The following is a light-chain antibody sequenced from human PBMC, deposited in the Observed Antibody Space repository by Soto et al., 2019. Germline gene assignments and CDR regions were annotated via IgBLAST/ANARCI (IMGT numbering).Light chain of an antibody. CDR1: SSDVGGYNY. CDR2: EVS. J-gene: IGLJ1*01. V-gene: IGLV2-14*01. CDR3: SSYTNINTRACV. Sequence: QSVLTQPASVSGSPGQSITISCTGTSSDVGGYNYVSWYQQHPGKAPKLMIYEVSNRPSGVSNRFSGSKSGNTASLTISGLQAEDEGDYYCSSYTNINTRACVFGTGTKLTVL.